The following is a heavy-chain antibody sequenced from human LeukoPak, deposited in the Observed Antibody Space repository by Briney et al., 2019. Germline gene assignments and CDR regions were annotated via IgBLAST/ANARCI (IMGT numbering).Heavy chain of an antibody. D-gene: IGHD3-3*01. V-gene: IGHV3-64*01. J-gene: IGHJ4*02. CDR1: GFTFSSYG. Sequence: GGSLRLSCAASGFTFSSYGMTWVRQAPGKGLEYVSAISSNGGSTYYANSVKGRFTIFRDNSKNTLYLQMGSLRAEDMAVYYCATSRYYDFWSGYYEYWGQGTLVTVSS. CDR2: ISSNGGST. CDR3: ATSRYYDFWSGYYEY.